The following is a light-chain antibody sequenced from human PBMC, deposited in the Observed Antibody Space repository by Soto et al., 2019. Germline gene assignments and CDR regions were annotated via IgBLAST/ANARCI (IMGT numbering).Light chain of an antibody. CDR2: DNS. V-gene: IGLV1-40*01. CDR3: QSYDSSLSAPYV. CDR1: SSNIGAGYD. J-gene: IGLJ1*01. Sequence: QSVLTQPPSVSGAPGQRVTISCTGSSSNIGAGYDVHWYQHLPGTASKLLNYDNSNRPSGVPDRFSGSKSGTSASLAITGLQAEDEADYYCQSYDSSLSAPYVFGTGTKVTVL.